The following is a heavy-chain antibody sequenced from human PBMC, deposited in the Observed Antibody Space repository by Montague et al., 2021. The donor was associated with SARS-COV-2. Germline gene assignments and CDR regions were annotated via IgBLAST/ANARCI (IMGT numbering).Heavy chain of an antibody. Sequence: SGKVSFKASGGSFSNFAFSWVRRAPGQGLGWMGRTIPFLDVTTYPQKFQGRVTITADRSTSTSYMELGSLRSDDTTVYYCAGGDTALDDSWGQGTVITVSS. D-gene: IGHD5-18*01. CDR2: TIPFLDVT. J-gene: IGHJ4*02. CDR3: AGGDTALDDS. V-gene: IGHV1-69*04. CDR1: GGSFSNFA.